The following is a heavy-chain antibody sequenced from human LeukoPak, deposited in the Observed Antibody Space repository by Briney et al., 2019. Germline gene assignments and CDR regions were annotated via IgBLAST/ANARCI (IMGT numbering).Heavy chain of an antibody. CDR2: LSGSGEGT. CDR3: AKVTYDYVWGSYEN. D-gene: IGHD3-16*01. J-gene: IGHJ4*02. V-gene: IGHV3-23*01. CDR1: GFTFSSYS. Sequence: PGGSLRLSCAASGFTFSSYSMNWVRQAPGKGLEWVSALSGSGEGTYYADAVKGRFTISRDNSKNTVHLQMNGLRAEDTAVYHCAKVTYDYVWGSYENWGQGTLVTVSS.